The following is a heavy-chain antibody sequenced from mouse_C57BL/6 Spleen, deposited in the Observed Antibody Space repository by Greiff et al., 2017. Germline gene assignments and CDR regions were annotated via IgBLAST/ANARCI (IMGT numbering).Heavy chain of an antibody. Sequence: QVQLQQPGAELVKPGASVKLSCKASGYTFTSYWMHWVKQRPGQGLEWIGMIHPNSGSTNYNEKFKSKATLTVDKSSSTAYMQLSSLTSEDSAVYYGARSFQLGHYFDYWGQGTTLTVSS. J-gene: IGHJ2*01. V-gene: IGHV1-64*01. CDR1: GYTFTSYW. CDR3: ARSFQLGHYFDY. CDR2: IHPNSGST. D-gene: IGHD4-1*02.